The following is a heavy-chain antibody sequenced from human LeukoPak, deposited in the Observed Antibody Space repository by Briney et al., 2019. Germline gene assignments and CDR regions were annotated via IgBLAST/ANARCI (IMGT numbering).Heavy chain of an antibody. CDR1: GGSISSYY. J-gene: IGHJ4*02. V-gene: IGHV4-59*08. Sequence: SETLSLTCTVSGGSISSYYWSWIRQPPGKGLEWIGYIYYTGSTDYNPSLKSRVTMSVDTSKNLFSLKLSSVTAADTAVYYCARSTYYDSSGYFDYWGQGTLVTVSS. D-gene: IGHD3-22*01. CDR3: ARSTYYDSSGYFDY. CDR2: IYYTGST.